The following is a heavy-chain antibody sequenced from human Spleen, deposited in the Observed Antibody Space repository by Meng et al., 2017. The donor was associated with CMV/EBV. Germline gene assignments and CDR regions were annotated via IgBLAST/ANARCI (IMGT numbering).Heavy chain of an antibody. Sequence: SVKVSCKASGGTFSSYTTSWVRQAPGQGLEWMGRIIPILGIANYAQKFQGRVTITADKSTSTAYMELSSLRSEDTAVYYCARDPAARYYDSSGYPSGNWFDPWGQGTLVTVSS. CDR1: GGTFSSYT. CDR2: IIPILGIA. V-gene: IGHV1-69*04. J-gene: IGHJ5*02. D-gene: IGHD3-22*01. CDR3: ARDPAARYYDSSGYPSGNWFDP.